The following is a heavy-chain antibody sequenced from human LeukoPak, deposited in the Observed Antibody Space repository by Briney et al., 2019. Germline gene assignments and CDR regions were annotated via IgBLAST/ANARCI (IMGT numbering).Heavy chain of an antibody. CDR1: GYSFTNYW. J-gene: IGHJ4*02. Sequence: GESLKISCKGSGYSFTNYWIGRVRQMPGKGLERMGIIYPADSDTRYSPSFQGQVTISVDKTTSTAYLQWSSLKASDTAMYYCARRIPLSGYMDYWGQGTLVSVPS. V-gene: IGHV5-51*01. D-gene: IGHD3-22*01. CDR2: IYPADSDT. CDR3: ARRIPLSGYMDY.